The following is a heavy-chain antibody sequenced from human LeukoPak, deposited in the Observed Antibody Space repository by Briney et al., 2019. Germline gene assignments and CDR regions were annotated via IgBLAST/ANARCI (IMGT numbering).Heavy chain of an antibody. D-gene: IGHD3-16*01. CDR3: ARAMTLVWFQH. V-gene: IGHV1-2*02. CDR2: INPNSGGT. J-gene: IGHJ1*01. Sequence: GASVKVSSKASGYTFTSYYMHWVRQAPGQGLEWMGWINPNSGGTNYAQKFQGRVTMTRDTSISTAYMELSRLRSDDTAVYYCARAMTLVWFQHWGQGTLVTVSS. CDR1: GYTFTSYY.